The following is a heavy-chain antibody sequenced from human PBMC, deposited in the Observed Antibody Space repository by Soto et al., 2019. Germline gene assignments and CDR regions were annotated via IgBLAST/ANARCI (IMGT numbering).Heavy chain of an antibody. CDR3: ARVGAVPATACDI. D-gene: IGHD6-19*01. CDR2: IYQSGST. CDR1: NAYISRGGYS. J-gene: IGHJ3*02. V-gene: IGHV4-30-2*01. Sequence: SHDCSITNAYISRGGYSPPSARQTPGKGVEWIGYIYQSGSTXYKPSLKXXVTISLDGSKKXFSMQXRSVPGAHTAVYYCARVGAVPATACDIWGQGTMVX.